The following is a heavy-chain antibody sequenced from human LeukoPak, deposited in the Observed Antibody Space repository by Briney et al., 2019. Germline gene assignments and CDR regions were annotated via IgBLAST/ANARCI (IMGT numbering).Heavy chain of an antibody. CDR3: ARESVYYYDSCGSNPFDY. D-gene: IGHD3-22*01. Sequence: PSETLSLTCTVSGGSISSRSYYWSWIRQHPGKGLEWIGYIYNSGSTYYNPSLKSRVTISVDTSQNQFSLKLNSVTAADTAVYYCARESVYYYDSCGSNPFDYWGQGTLVTVSS. V-gene: IGHV4-31*03. CDR2: IYNSGST. CDR1: GGSISSRSYY. J-gene: IGHJ4*02.